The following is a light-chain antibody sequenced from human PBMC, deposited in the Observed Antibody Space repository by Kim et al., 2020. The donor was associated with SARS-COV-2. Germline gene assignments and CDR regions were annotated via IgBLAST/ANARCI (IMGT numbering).Light chain of an antibody. CDR1: SSAVGGYTY. CDR3: GSYTGSNNFAV. Sequence: VPISCTGPSSAVGGYTYVSWYQHHPGKAPKLMIYDVNKRPSGIPDRFSGSKSGNTASLTVSGLQAEDEADYYCGSYTGSNNFAVFGGGTQLTVL. CDR2: DVN. J-gene: IGLJ2*01. V-gene: IGLV2-8*01.